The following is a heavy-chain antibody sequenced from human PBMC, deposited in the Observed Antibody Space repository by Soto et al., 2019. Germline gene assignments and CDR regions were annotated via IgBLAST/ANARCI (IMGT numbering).Heavy chain of an antibody. CDR2: ISSSGSTR. V-gene: IGHV3-11*01. Sequence: QVQLVESGGGLVKPGGSLRLSCAASGFNFSDYYMSWIRQAPGKGLEWISYISSSGSTRYYADSVKGRFTISRENAKNSLYLQMNSLRAEDTAVYYCARDPDGYNPLFHYWGQGTLVTVSS. J-gene: IGHJ4*02. D-gene: IGHD5-12*01. CDR1: GFNFSDYY. CDR3: ARDPDGYNPLFHY.